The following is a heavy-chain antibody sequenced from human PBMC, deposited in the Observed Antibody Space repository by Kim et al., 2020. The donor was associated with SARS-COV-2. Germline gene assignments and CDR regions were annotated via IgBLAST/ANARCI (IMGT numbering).Heavy chain of an antibody. CDR1: GYTFTSYY. V-gene: IGHV1-46*01. CDR3: AREGYCSGGSCYWGRFDYYGMDV. D-gene: IGHD2-15*01. CDR2: INPSGGST. J-gene: IGHJ6*02. Sequence: ASVKVSCKASGYTFTSYYMHWVRQAPGQGLEWMGIINPSGGSTSYAQKFQGRVTMTRDTSTSTVYMELSSLRSEDTAVYYCAREGYCSGGSCYWGRFDYYGMDVWGQGTTVTVSS.